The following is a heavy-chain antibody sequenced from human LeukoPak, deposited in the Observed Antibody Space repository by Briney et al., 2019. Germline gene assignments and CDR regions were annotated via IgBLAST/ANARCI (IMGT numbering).Heavy chain of an antibody. Sequence: SETLSLICAVSGGSISPYYWMWIRQPPGKGLEWIGYISYSGSTSFNPSLKSRVTISLDTSTNRVSLKLSSVTAADTALYYCARAGSFRLTTTLWGQGTLVTVSS. V-gene: IGHV4-59*01. CDR3: ARAGSFRLTTTL. J-gene: IGHJ4*02. CDR1: GGSISPYY. D-gene: IGHD4-17*01. CDR2: ISYSGST.